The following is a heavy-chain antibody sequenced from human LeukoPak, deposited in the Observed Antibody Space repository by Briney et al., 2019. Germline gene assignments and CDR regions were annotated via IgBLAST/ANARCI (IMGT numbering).Heavy chain of an antibody. D-gene: IGHD4-17*01. V-gene: IGHV3-43*02. Sequence: GGSVRLSCAASGFTFDDYAIHWVRERPGKGLGSVSLISGDGGSTYYGDSVKGRFTISRDNSKKSLYPQMNTLRAEHTVLYYCARGLRGSGPITDYWGQGSLVTVSS. CDR1: GFTFDDYA. CDR3: ARGLRGSGPITDY. CDR2: ISGDGGST. J-gene: IGHJ4*02.